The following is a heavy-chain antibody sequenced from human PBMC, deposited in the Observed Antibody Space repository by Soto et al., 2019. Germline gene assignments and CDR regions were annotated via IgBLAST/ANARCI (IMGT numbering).Heavy chain of an antibody. CDR2: IGANEGNT. CDR1: GFTLITYG. V-gene: IGHV1-18*01. D-gene: IGHD6-19*01. J-gene: IGHJ4*02. CDR3: ARHRSSGWPETPYFHY. Sequence: QGQLVQSGPELKKPGASVKVSCKASGFTLITYGIDWVRQAPGQGLEWMGWIGANEGNTNFAQKHQGRVTLTTDTSTDTAYMELRSLRSDDTALYYCARHRSSGWPETPYFHYWGQGTLVTVAS.